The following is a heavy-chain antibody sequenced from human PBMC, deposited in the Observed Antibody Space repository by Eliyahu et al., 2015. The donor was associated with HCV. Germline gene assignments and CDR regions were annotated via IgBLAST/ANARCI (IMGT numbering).Heavy chain of an antibody. J-gene: IGHJ6*02. CDR2: ISGSGGST. CDR1: GFTFSSYA. Sequence: EVQLLESGGGLVQPGGSLRLSCAASGFTFSSYAXSWVRQAPGKGLEWVSAISGSGGSTYYADSVKGRFTISRDNSKNTLYLQMNSLRAEDTAVYYCAKDLDGGGRVYYYYGMDVWGQGTTVTVSS. D-gene: IGHD3-16*01. CDR3: AKDLDGGGRVYYYYGMDV. V-gene: IGHV3-23*01.